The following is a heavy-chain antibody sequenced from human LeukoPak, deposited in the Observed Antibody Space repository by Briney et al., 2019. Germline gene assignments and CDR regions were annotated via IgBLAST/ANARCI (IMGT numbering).Heavy chain of an antibody. Sequence: PSETLSLTCAVYGGSLSGYYWSWLRQPPGKGLEWIGEINHSGSTNYNPSLKSRVTISVDTSKNQFSLKLSSVTAADTAVYYCASLHKRVPAATAYYFDYWGQGTLVTVSS. V-gene: IGHV4-34*01. CDR2: INHSGST. CDR3: ASLHKRVPAATAYYFDY. J-gene: IGHJ4*02. D-gene: IGHD2-2*01. CDR1: GGSLSGYY.